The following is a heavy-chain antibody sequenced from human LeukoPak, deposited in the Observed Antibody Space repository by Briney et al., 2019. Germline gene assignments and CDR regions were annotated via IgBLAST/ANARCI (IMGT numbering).Heavy chain of an antibody. CDR3: AAKVEHIVVVTAIPEEY. Sequence: GGSLRLSCAASGFTFDDFAMHWVRQAPGKGLEWLSSVTWNSGTIIYADSVKGRFTISRDNAKNSLYLQMNSLRAEDTALYYCAAKVEHIVVVTAIPEEYWGQGTLVTVSS. J-gene: IGHJ4*02. V-gene: IGHV3-9*01. CDR1: GFTFDDFA. D-gene: IGHD2-21*02. CDR2: VTWNSGTI.